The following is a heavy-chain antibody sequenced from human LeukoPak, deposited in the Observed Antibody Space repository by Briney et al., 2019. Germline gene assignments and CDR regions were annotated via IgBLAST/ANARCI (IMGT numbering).Heavy chain of an antibody. V-gene: IGHV3-23*01. J-gene: IGHJ6*03. D-gene: IGHD3-3*01. CDR3: AKTSLSDPSGHYYYMDV. CDR1: GFTFNKYA. CDR2: IAGTGGST. Sequence: GGSLRLSCAASGFTFNKYAMNWVRQPPGKGLEWVSSIAGTGGSTYYADSVKGRFTLSRDNSQNTVSLQLNNLRIEDTALYYCAKTSLSDPSGHYYYMDVWGKGTTVTVSS.